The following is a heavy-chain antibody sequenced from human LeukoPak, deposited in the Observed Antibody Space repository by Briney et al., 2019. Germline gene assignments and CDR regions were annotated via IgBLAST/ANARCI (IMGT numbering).Heavy chain of an antibody. CDR2: ITSSGDYI. CDR3: ARGAGSASNSHFDY. Sequence: PGGSLRLSCAASGFTFSYYSMKWVRQAPGKGLEWVSSITSSGDYIYYADSMSGRFTISRDNAKNSLYLQMNSLRAEDTAVYYCARGAGSASNSHFDYWGQGTLVTVSS. V-gene: IGHV3-21*01. CDR1: GFTFSYYS. D-gene: IGHD6-19*01. J-gene: IGHJ4*02.